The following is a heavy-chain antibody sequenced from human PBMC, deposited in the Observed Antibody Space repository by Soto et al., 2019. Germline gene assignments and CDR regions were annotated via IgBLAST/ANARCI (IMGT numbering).Heavy chain of an antibody. V-gene: IGHV5-51*01. Sequence: GESLKISCMGSGYKVSTWHNFTSYWIAWVRQMPGEGLEWMGIIYPGDSDTRYSPSFQGQVTISADKSISTAYLQWSSLKASDTAMYYCARHANIVLVPAAMDSYGVKLRYYYYGMDVWGQGTTVTVSS. CDR3: ARHANIVLVPAAMDSYGVKLRYYYYGMDV. CDR1: GYKVSTWHNFTSYW. D-gene: IGHD2-2*01. J-gene: IGHJ6*02. CDR2: IYPGDSDT.